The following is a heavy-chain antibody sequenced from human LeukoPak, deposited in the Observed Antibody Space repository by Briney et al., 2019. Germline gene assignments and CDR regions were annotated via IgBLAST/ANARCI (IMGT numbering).Heavy chain of an antibody. V-gene: IGHV3-30*01. CDR1: GFTFSSYA. J-gene: IGHJ4*02. D-gene: IGHD6-6*01. Sequence: GRSLRLSCAASGFTFSSYAMHWVRQAPGKGLEWVAVISYDGSNKYYADSVKGRFTISRDNSKNTLYLQMNSLRAEDTAVYYCARVDREKQLGHDYWGQGILVTVSS. CDR2: ISYDGSNK. CDR3: ARVDREKQLGHDY.